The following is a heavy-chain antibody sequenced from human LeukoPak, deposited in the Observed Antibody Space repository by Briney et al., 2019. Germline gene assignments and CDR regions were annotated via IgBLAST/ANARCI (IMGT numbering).Heavy chain of an antibody. V-gene: IGHV3-53*01. CDR1: GFTVITND. CDR3: ARGVEPLAANTLAY. J-gene: IGHJ4*02. Sequence: GGSLRLSCAASGFTVITNDMTWVRQAPGKGREWVSVLYSDGNTKYADSVQGRFTISRDHSKNTLYLEMTSLSPDDTAVYYCARGVEPLAANTLAYWGQGTLVTVSS. D-gene: IGHD1-14*01. CDR2: LYSDGNT.